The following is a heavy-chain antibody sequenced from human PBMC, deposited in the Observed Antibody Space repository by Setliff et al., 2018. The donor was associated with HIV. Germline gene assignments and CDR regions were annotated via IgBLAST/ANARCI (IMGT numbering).Heavy chain of an antibody. CDR2: MYYTESP. CDR1: GGYVSDSSYY. D-gene: IGHD3-16*01. Sequence: SETLSLTCRVSGGYVSDSSYYWGWIRQAPGKGQEWIGSMYYTESPYYNPSFINRVTISIDTSKNQFSLSLRSVTAADSAVYYCARQGFVPLGVHQFDSWGQGTLVTVS. V-gene: IGHV4-39*01. J-gene: IGHJ4*02. CDR3: ARQGFVPLGVHQFDS.